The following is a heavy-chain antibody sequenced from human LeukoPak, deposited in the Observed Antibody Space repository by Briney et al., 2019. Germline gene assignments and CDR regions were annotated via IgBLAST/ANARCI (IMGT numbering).Heavy chain of an antibody. J-gene: IGHJ3*02. V-gene: IGHV3-30*04. D-gene: IGHD5-18*01. CDR2: ISYDGSNK. CDR3: ARSWGGIQLWLGAFDI. CDR1: GFTFSSYA. Sequence: GGSLRLSCAASGFTFSSYAMHWVRQAPGKGLEWVAVISYDGSNKYYADSVKGRFTISRDNSKNTLYLQMNSLRAENTAVYYCARSWGGIQLWLGAFDIWGQGTMVTVSS.